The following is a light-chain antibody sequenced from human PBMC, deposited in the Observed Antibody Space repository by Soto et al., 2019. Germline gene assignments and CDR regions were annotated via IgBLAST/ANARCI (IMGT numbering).Light chain of an antibody. Sequence: DIVLTQSPLSLPVTPGEPASISCRSSQSLLHSNGNIYLAWYLQKPGQSPQLLIYLGSIRASGVPDRFSGSASGTDFTVKITAVEAEDVGVYYCMQAIQAPRTFSLGTKVEIK. J-gene: IGKJ1*01. CDR3: MQAIQAPRT. CDR1: QSLLHSNGNIY. CDR2: LGS. V-gene: IGKV2-28*01.